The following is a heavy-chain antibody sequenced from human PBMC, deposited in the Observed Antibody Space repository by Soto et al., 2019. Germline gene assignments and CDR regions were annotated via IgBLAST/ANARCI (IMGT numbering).Heavy chain of an antibody. D-gene: IGHD6-19*01. CDR2: ISYDGSNK. Sequence: GGSLRLSCAASGFTFSSYGMHWVRQAPGKGLEWVAVISYDGSNKYYADSVKGRFTISRDNSKNTLYLQMNSLRAEDTAVYYCAKGSRVAGKFDYWGQGTLVTVSS. V-gene: IGHV3-30*18. CDR1: GFTFSSYG. J-gene: IGHJ4*02. CDR3: AKGSRVAGKFDY.